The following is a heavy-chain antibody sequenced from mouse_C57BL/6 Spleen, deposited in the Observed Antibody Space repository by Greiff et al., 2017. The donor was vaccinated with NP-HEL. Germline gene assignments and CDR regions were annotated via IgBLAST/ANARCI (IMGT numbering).Heavy chain of an antibody. CDR2: IYPGDGDT. CDR3: ARSSLLLGFDV. J-gene: IGHJ1*03. Sequence: QVQLQQSGPELVKPGASVKISCKASGYAFSSSWMNWVKQRPGKGLEWIGRIYPGDGDTNYNGKFKGKATLTADKSSSTAYMQLSSLTSEDSAVYFCARSSLLLGFDVWGTGTTVTVSS. CDR1: GYAFSSSW. V-gene: IGHV1-82*01. D-gene: IGHD1-1*01.